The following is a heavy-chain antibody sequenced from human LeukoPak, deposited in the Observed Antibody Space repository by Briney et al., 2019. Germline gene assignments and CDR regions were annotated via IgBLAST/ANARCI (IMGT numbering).Heavy chain of an antibody. J-gene: IGHJ4*02. CDR2: ISAYNGNT. Sequence: ASVKVSCTSSGYNSTSYGISWVRQAPEQGLEWIGWISAYNGNTNYAQKLQGRVTMTTDTSTSTAYMELRSLRSDDTAVYYCARDLSRALSGYHLFDYWGQGTLVTVSS. CDR1: GYNSTSYG. V-gene: IGHV1-18*01. CDR3: ARDLSRALSGYHLFDY. D-gene: IGHD3-3*01.